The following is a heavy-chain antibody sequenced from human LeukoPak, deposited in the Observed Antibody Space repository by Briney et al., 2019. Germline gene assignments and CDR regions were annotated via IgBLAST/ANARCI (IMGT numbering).Heavy chain of an antibody. Sequence: GSSVKVSCKASGGTFSSYAISWVRQAPGQGLEWMGRLIPIFGTANYAQKFQGRVTITTDESTSTAYMELSSLRSEDTAVYYCAGTDMVRGVPLYYFDYWGQGTLVTVSS. CDR3: AGTDMVRGVPLYYFDY. V-gene: IGHV1-69*05. D-gene: IGHD3-10*01. J-gene: IGHJ4*02. CDR2: LIPIFGTA. CDR1: GGTFSSYA.